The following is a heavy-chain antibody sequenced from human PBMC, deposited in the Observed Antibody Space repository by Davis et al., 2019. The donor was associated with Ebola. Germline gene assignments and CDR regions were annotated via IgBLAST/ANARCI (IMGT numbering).Heavy chain of an antibody. Sequence: GESLKISCNDSGNSFNTHWIGWVRQMPGKGLEWMGNIYPGDSDTRYSPSFQGQVTISADKSISTAYLQWSSLKASDTAMYYCARGSGIAAAGIKYYYYYGMDVWGQGTTVTVSS. CDR1: GNSFNTHW. CDR3: ARGSGIAAAGIKYYYYYGMDV. CDR2: IYPGDSDT. D-gene: IGHD6-13*01. V-gene: IGHV5-51*01. J-gene: IGHJ6*02.